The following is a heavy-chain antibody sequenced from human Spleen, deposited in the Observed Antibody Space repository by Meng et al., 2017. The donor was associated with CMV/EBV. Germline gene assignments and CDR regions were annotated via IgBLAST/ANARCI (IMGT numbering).Heavy chain of an antibody. CDR1: GGSIINYY. Sequence: SETLSLTCTVSGGSIINYYWSWIRQPPGKGLEWIGYIYYSGSTNYNPSLKSRVSMSVDTSKNQFSLKLSSVTAADTAVYYCARGGYSSSWYYFDYWGQGTLVTVSS. CDR2: IYYSGST. D-gene: IGHD6-13*01. J-gene: IGHJ4*02. CDR3: ARGGYSSSWYYFDY. V-gene: IGHV4-59*12.